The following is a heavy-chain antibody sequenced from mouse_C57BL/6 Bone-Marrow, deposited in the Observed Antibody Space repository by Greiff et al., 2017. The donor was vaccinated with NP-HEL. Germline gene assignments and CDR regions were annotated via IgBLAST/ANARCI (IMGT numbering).Heavy chain of an antibody. CDR1: GFSLTSYG. D-gene: IGHD2-3*01. V-gene: IGHV2-6-1*01. CDR2: IWGVGST. CDR3: ARHGIYDGYYPYAMDY. J-gene: IGHJ4*01. Sequence: QVQLKESGPGLVAPSQSLSITCTVSGFSLTSYGVHWVRQPPGKGLDWLVVIWGVGSTTYISAHKSRLSSSKDNSKSQVFLKMNSLQTDDTAMYYCARHGIYDGYYPYAMDYWGQGTSVTVSS.